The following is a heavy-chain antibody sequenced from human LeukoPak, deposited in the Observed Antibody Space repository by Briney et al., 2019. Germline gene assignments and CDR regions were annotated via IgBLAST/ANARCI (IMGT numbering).Heavy chain of an antibody. CDR3: ARDLQTGGMIAFGGVITPGDY. D-gene: IGHD3-16*02. V-gene: IGHV1-2*02. CDR2: INPKTGGT. J-gene: IGHJ4*02. Sequence: ASVKVSCKASGYTFTGHYIHWVRQAPGEGLEWMGWINPKTGGTNYAQKFQGRVTMTRDTSISTAYMELSRLRSDDTAVYYCARDLQTGGMIAFGGVITPGDYWGQGTLVTVSS. CDR1: GYTFTGHY.